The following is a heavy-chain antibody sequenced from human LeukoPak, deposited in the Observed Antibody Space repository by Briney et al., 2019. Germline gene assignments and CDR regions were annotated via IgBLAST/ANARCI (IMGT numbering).Heavy chain of an antibody. CDR1: GGSFSGYY. V-gene: IGHV4-34*01. CDR2: INHSGST. D-gene: IGHD3-22*01. J-gene: IGHJ4*02. CDR3: ARVIYEYYYDSSGYYPPTKSYYFDY. Sequence: KPSETLSLTCAVYGGSFSGYYWSWIRQPPGKGLEWIGEINHSGSTNYNPSLKSRVAISVDTSKNQFSLKLSSVTAPDTAVYYCARVIYEYYYDSSGYYPPTKSYYFDYWGQGTLVTVSS.